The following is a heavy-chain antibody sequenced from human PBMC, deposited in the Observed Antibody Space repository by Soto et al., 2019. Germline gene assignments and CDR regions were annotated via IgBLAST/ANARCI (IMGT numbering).Heavy chain of an antibody. D-gene: IGHD2-8*02. CDR2: ILVGGST. Sequence: PSETLRLSCAVSGFICSSYDMSWVRQAPGKGLEWVSTILVGGSTHYEDSVRGRFTISRDTSKNTVYLQMSSLTAGDTAVYYCAKATATGGGAFEICGQGTMVTVSS. CDR3: AKATATGGGAFEI. V-gene: IGHV3-23*01. CDR1: GFICSSYD. J-gene: IGHJ3*02.